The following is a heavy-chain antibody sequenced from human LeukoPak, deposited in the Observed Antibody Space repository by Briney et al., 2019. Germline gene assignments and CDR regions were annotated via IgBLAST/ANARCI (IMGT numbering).Heavy chain of an antibody. CDR1: GYTLTELS. CDR3: ATETFWSGYYR. D-gene: IGHD3-3*01. J-gene: IGHJ5*02. V-gene: IGHV1-24*01. CDR2: FSAEDGDT. Sequence: ASVKVSCKVSGYTLTELSMHWVRQAPGQGLEWMGGFSAEDGDTIYAQKFQGRVTMTEDTSTDTAYMELSSLRSEDTAVYYCATETFWSGYYRWGQGTLVTVSS.